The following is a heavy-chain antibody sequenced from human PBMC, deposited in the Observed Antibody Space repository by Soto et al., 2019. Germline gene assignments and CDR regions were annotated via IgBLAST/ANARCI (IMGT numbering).Heavy chain of an antibody. CDR3: ARAGTGSSWFYGMDV. J-gene: IGHJ6*02. D-gene: IGHD6-13*01. Sequence: GGSLRLSCAASGFTFNSYGMHWVRQAPGKGLEWVAVIWYDGSNKYYADSVKGRFTISRDNSKNTLYLQMNSLRAEDTAVYYCARAGTGSSWFYGMDVWGQGTTVTVSS. CDR2: IWYDGSNK. V-gene: IGHV3-33*01. CDR1: GFTFNSYG.